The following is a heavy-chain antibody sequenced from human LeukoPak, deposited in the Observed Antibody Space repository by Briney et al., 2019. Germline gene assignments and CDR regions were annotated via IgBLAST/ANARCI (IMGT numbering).Heavy chain of an antibody. J-gene: IGHJ3*02. CDR3: ARDWAYSSSWPNDAFDI. Sequence: GGSLRLSCAASGFTFSSYGMHWVRQAPGEGLEWVAFIRYDGDNKYYADSVKGRFTISRDNSKNTLYLQMNSLRAEDTAVYYCARDWAYSSSWPNDAFDIWGQGTMVTVSS. CDR2: IRYDGDNK. D-gene: IGHD6-13*01. CDR1: GFTFSSYG. V-gene: IGHV3-30*02.